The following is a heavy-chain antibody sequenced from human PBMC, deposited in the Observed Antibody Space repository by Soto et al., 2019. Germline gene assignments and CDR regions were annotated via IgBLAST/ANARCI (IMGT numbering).Heavy chain of an antibody. CDR2: IRGNDGST. V-gene: IGHV3-23*01. J-gene: IGHJ4*02. Sequence: GTLRLSCAASGFTFSTFDMTWVRQAPGKRLKWVSLIRGNDGSTYYADSVKGRFSISRDNCKNTLNLQMNSLRAEDTAVYYCARRSSSWYFDYWGQGTLVTVSS. CDR1: GFTFSTFD. D-gene: IGHD6-13*01. CDR3: ARRSSSWYFDY.